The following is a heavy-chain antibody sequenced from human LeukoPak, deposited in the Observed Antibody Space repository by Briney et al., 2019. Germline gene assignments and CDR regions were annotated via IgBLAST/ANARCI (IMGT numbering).Heavy chain of an antibody. CDR2: INHSGST. Sequence: SETLSLTCTVSGGSISSYYWSWIRQPPGKGLEWIGEINHSGSTNYNPSLKSRVTISVDTSKNQFSLKLSSVTAADTAVYYCARSVIVVGRLTYFDYWGQGTLVTVSS. V-gene: IGHV4-34*01. J-gene: IGHJ4*02. CDR3: ARSVIVVGRLTYFDY. CDR1: GGSISSYY. D-gene: IGHD2-15*01.